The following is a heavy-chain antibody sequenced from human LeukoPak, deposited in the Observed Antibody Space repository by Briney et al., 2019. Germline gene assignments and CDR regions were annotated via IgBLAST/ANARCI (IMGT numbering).Heavy chain of an antibody. D-gene: IGHD3-22*01. CDR3: ARGGYNYYDSSGYHFYFDY. CDR2: ISYDGSNK. CDR1: GFTFSSYA. V-gene: IGHV3-30*01. J-gene: IGHJ4*02. Sequence: PGRPLRLSCAASGFTFSSYAMHWVRQAPGKGLEWVAVISYDGSNKYYADSVKGRFTISRDNSKNTLYLQMNSLRAEDTAVYYCARGGYNYYDSSGYHFYFDYWGQGTLVTVSS.